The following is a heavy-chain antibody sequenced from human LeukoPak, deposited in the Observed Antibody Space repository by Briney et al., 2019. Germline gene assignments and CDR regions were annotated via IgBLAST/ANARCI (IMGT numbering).Heavy chain of an antibody. CDR1: GYSITSGSY. Sequence: SETLSLTCTVSGYSITSGSYWGWIRQPPGKGLEWIGSVYYSGSTYYNPSLKSRVTISVDTSKNQFSLRLSSVTAADTAMFYCARGLGPGNWFDPWGQGTLVTVSS. D-gene: IGHD3-10*01. J-gene: IGHJ5*02. CDR3: ARGLGPGNWFDP. CDR2: VYYSGST. V-gene: IGHV4-38-2*02.